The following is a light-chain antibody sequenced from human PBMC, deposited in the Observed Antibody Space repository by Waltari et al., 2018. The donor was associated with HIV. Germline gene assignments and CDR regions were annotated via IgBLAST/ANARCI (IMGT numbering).Light chain of an antibody. CDR3: SSYTSTYV. CDR2: DVS. J-gene: IGLJ1*01. CDR1: SRDVGGYNY. V-gene: IGLV2-14*01. Sequence: SALTQPASASASPGQSITISCTGTSRDVGGYNYVSWYQQHPGKAPKLMIYDVSNRPSGVSNRFSGSKSGNTASLTISGLQAEDEADYYCSSYTSTYVFGTGTKVTVL.